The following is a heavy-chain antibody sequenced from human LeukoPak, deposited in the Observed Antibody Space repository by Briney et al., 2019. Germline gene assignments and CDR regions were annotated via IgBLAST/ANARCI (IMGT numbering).Heavy chain of an antibody. CDR3: ASITIFGVGPRSYWYFDL. Sequence: SVKVSCKASGGTFSSYAISWVRQAPGQGHEWMGGIIPIFGTANYAQKFQGRVTITTDESTSTAYMELSSLRSEDTAVYYCASITIFGVGPRSYWYFDLWGRGTLVTVSS. CDR1: GGTFSSYA. D-gene: IGHD3-3*01. CDR2: IIPIFGTA. J-gene: IGHJ2*01. V-gene: IGHV1-69*05.